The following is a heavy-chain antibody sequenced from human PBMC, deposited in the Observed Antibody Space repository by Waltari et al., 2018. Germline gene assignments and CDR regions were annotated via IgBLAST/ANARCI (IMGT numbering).Heavy chain of an antibody. CDR1: GFTLSAYA. CDR2: LTGGGNT. V-gene: IGHV3-23*01. Sequence: EVQLLESGGGLAQPGGSLRLSCAASGFTLSAYAMRWVRQAPGKGLEGVATLTGGGNTYYADSVKGRFTISRDTSKNTVYLQLNNLRAEDTALYYCAKAFRCSDGVCHGMDVWGQGTTVTVSS. J-gene: IGHJ6*02. CDR3: AKAFRCSDGVCHGMDV. D-gene: IGHD2-8*01.